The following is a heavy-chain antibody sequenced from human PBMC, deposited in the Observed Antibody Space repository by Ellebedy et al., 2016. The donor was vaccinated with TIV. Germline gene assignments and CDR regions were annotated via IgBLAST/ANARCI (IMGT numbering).Heavy chain of an antibody. J-gene: IGHJ6*02. CDR2: INPSGGGA. CDR3: ARDMGSTWPYYKYGMDV. Sequence: ASVKVSCKASGYTFLNYYVHWVRQAPGQGLEWVGKINPSGGGADYARKFQGRISVTRDTSTRTVYMDLSGLRSEDTAVYYCARDMGSTWPYYKYGMDVWGQGTTVTVSS. CDR1: GYTFLNYY. V-gene: IGHV1-46*01. D-gene: IGHD6-13*01.